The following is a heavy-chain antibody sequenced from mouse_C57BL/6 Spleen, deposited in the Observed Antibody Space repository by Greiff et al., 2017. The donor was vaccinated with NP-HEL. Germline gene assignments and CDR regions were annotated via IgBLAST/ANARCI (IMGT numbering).Heavy chain of an antibody. CDR1: GFNIKDYY. V-gene: IGHV14-2*01. CDR2: IDPEDGET. Sequence: VQLKESGAELVKPGASVKLSCTASGFNIKDYYMHWVKQRTEQGLEWSGRIDPEDGETKNAPKFQGKATITADTSSNTAYLQLSSRTSEDTAVYYCASETFTTVVAFDFWGQGTTLTVSS. D-gene: IGHD1-1*01. CDR3: ASETFTTVVAFDF. J-gene: IGHJ2*01.